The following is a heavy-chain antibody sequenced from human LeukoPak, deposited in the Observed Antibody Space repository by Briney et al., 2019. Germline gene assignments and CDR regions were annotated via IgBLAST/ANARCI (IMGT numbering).Heavy chain of an antibody. CDR3: ARVAIAAAGPLIDY. Sequence: SETLSLTCTVSGYSISSGYYWGWIRQPPGKGLEWIGSIYHSGSTYYNPSLKSRVTISVDTSKNQFSLKLSSVTAADTAVYYCARVAIAAAGPLIDYWGQGTLVTVSS. V-gene: IGHV4-38-2*02. CDR2: IYHSGST. D-gene: IGHD6-13*01. J-gene: IGHJ4*02. CDR1: GYSISSGYY.